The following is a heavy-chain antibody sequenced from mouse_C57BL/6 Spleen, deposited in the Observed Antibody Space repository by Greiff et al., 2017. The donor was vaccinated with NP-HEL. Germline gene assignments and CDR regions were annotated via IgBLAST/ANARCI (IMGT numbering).Heavy chain of an antibody. CDR1: GYTFTSYW. CDR2: IYPSDSET. J-gene: IGHJ1*03. V-gene: IGHV1-61*01. D-gene: IGHD3-1*01. CDR3: ARSGGDWYFDV. Sequence: VQLQQSGAELVRPGSSVKLSCKASGYTFTSYWMDWVKQRPGQGLEWIGNIYPSDSETHYNQKFKDKATLTVDKSSSTAYMQLSSLTSEDSAVYYCARSGGDWYFDVWGTRTTVTVSS.